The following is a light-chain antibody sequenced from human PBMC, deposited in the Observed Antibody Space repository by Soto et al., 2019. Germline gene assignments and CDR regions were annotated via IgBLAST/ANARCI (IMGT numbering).Light chain of an antibody. J-gene: IGKJ2*01. CDR1: QSVSSL. Sequence: VLTQSPATLSVSPGERVTLSCRARQSVSSLLAWYQQKPEQAPRLLIYSTSTRATGIPARFSGSGSGTEFTLTISSLQSEDFAIYYCQQYDYWPYTFGQGTNLEIK. V-gene: IGKV3-15*01. CDR3: QQYDYWPYT. CDR2: STS.